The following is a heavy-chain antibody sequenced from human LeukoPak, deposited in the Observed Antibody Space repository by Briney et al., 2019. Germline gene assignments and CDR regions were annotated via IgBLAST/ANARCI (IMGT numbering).Heavy chain of an antibody. J-gene: IGHJ4*02. V-gene: IGHV4-34*01. D-gene: IGHD1-26*01. CDR3: ARIVGATTVTFDY. CDR2: INHSGST. Sequence: SETLSLTCAVYGGSFSGYYWSWIRQPPGKGLEWIGEINHSGSTYYNPSLKSRVTISVDTSKNQFSLKLSSVTAADTAVYYCARIVGATTVTFDYWGQGTLVTVSS. CDR1: GGSFSGYY.